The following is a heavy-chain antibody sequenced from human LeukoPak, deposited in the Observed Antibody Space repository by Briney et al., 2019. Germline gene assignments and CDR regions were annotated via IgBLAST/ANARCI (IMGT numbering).Heavy chain of an antibody. V-gene: IGHV4-59*01. J-gene: IGHJ6*04. CDR1: GGSISRYY. CDR2: IYYSGST. CDR3: ARVEGSYGYDYYYGLDV. D-gene: IGHD5-18*01. Sequence: SETPSLTCTVSGGSISRYYWSWIRQPPGKGLEWIGYIYYSGSTNYNPSLKSRVTISVDTSKNQFSLKLSSVTAADTAVYYCARVEGSYGYDYYYGLDVWGKGTTVTVSS.